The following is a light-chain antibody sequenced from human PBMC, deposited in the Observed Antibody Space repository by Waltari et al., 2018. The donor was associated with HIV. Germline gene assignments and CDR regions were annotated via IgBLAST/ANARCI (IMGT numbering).Light chain of an antibody. V-gene: IGLV2-14*01. J-gene: IGLJ2*01. CDR3: SSYKTRNSVV. CDR1: TSDFNDNKY. CDR2: EVS. Sequence: QSALIQLASVSGSPGQSVTIPCTGTTSDFNDNKYVSWYQQHPGRAPKLIIFEVSYRPSGVSARFAGSKSGSTASLTISGLQTEDEADYYCSSYKTRNSVVFGGGTELIV.